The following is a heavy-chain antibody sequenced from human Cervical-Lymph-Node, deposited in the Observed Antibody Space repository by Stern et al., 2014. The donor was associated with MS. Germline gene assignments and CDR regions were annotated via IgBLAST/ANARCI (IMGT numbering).Heavy chain of an antibody. CDR2: FVPIVGIA. J-gene: IGHJ4*02. Sequence: VHLVESGAEVKKPGSSVRVSCKSSGGTFSNYAFSWVRQAPGQGLEWMGMFVPIVGIANYAQKFQGRVTITADESTTTAYLELHSLTSEDTAIFYCARDLAINTGYYFDHWGQGTLVSVSS. D-gene: IGHD5-12*01. CDR1: GGTFSNYA. V-gene: IGHV1-69*09. CDR3: ARDLAINTGYYFDH.